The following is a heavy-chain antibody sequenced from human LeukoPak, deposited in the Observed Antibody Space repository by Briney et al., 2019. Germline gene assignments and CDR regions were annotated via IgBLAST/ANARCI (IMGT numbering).Heavy chain of an antibody. Sequence: GGSLRLSCAASGFTFSDYYMSWIRQAPGKGLEWVSYISSSGSTIYYADSVKGRFTISRDNAKNSLYLQMDSLRAEDTAVYFCARDVNGYSSTWYEYWGQGTLVTVSS. CDR1: GFTFSDYY. D-gene: IGHD6-13*01. CDR2: ISSSGSTI. CDR3: ARDVNGYSSTWYEY. V-gene: IGHV3-11*04. J-gene: IGHJ4*02.